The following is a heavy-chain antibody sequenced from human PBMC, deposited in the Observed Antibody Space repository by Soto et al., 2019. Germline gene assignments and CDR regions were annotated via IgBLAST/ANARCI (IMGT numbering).Heavy chain of an antibody. D-gene: IGHD2-2*01. CDR1: GFTFRSYA. J-gene: IGHJ4*02. V-gene: IGHV3-30*18. CDR3: AKVPDIVTRVQLWIYYFDY. Sequence: QVQFVESGGGVVQPGRSLRLSCAASGFTFRSYAMHWVRQAPGKGLEWVAAISFDGSNKYYADSVKGRFTISRDNSENTLYLQMNGLRPEDTAVYYCAKVPDIVTRVQLWIYYFDYWGQGTLVTVSS. CDR2: ISFDGSNK.